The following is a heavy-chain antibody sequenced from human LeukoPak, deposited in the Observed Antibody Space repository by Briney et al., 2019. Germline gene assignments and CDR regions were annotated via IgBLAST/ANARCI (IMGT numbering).Heavy chain of an antibody. J-gene: IGHJ6*02. CDR3: ARGGGDYELDYYYYGMDV. CDR1: GYTFTGYY. D-gene: IGHD2-21*02. Sequence: ASVKVSCKASGYTFTGYYMHWVRQAPGQGLEWMGWINPNSGGTNYAQKFQGRVTMTRDTSISTAYKELSRLRSDDTAVYYCARGGGDYELDYYYYGMDVWGQGTTVTVSS. V-gene: IGHV1-2*02. CDR2: INPNSGGT.